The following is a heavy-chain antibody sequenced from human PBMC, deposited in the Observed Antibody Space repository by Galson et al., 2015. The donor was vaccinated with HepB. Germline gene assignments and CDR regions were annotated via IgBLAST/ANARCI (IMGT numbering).Heavy chain of an antibody. CDR1: GYTFTSYD. CDR2: MNPNSGNT. CDR3: ARGGSRYSNYPPYYCYYYMDV. V-gene: IGHV1-8*01. Sequence: SVKVSCKASGYTFTSYDINWVRQATGQGLEWMGWMNPNSGNTGYAQKFQGRVTMTRNTSISTAYMELSSLRSEDTAVYYCARGGSRYSNYPPYYCYYYMDVWGKGTSVTVSS. D-gene: IGHD4-11*01. J-gene: IGHJ6*03.